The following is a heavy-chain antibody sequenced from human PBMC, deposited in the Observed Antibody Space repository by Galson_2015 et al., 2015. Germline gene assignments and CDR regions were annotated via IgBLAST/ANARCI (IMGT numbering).Heavy chain of an antibody. D-gene: IGHD6-13*01. Sequence: SVKVSCKASGYTFTSYDINWVRQATGQGLEWMGWMNPNSGNTGYAQKFQGRVTMTRNTSISTAYMELSSLRSEDTAVYYCAREAGRGSSWYSYYYYYGMDVWGQGTTVTVSS. J-gene: IGHJ6*02. CDR2: MNPNSGNT. V-gene: IGHV1-8*01. CDR3: AREAGRGSSWYSYYYYYGMDV. CDR1: GYTFTSYD.